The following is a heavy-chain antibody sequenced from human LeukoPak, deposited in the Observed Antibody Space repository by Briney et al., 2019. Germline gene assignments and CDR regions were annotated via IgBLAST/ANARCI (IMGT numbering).Heavy chain of an antibody. Sequence: SETLSLTCAVYGGSFSGYYWSWIRQPPVKGLEWIGEINHSGSTNYNPSLKSRVTISVDTSKNQFSLKLSSVTAADTAVYYCARRWVYDKRAFDAWGQGTMVTVSS. CDR3: ARRWVYDKRAFDA. V-gene: IGHV4-34*01. J-gene: IGHJ3*01. D-gene: IGHD3-16*01. CDR2: INHSGST. CDR1: GGSFSGYY.